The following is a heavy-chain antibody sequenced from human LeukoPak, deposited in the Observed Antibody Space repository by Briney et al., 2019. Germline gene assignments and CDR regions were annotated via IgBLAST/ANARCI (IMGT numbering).Heavy chain of an antibody. CDR1: GGSFSGYY. CDR3: ARGGVQNTGAFDI. D-gene: IGHD1/OR15-1a*01. CDR2: INHSGST. J-gene: IGHJ3*02. Sequence: SETLSLTCAAYGGSFSGYYWSWIRQPPGKGLEWIGEINHSGSTNYNPSLKSRVTISVDTSKNQFSLKLSSVTAADTAVYYCARGGVQNTGAFDIWGQGTMVTVSS. V-gene: IGHV4-34*01.